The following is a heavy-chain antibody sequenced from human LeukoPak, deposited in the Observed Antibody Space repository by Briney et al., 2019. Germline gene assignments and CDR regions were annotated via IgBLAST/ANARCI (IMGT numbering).Heavy chain of an antibody. J-gene: IGHJ4*02. CDR1: GFPFSSYA. CDR3: ARTYCIGSSCPGVFEY. D-gene: IGHD2-15*01. CDR2: ISDSGGRT. V-gene: IGHV3-23*01. Sequence: GGSLRLSCAASGFPFSSYAMSWVRQAPGKGLEWVSVISDSGGRTYSAASVKGRFTISRDNSKDTLHLQMNSLRAEDTAVYYCARTYCIGSSCPGVFEYWGQGTLVTVSS.